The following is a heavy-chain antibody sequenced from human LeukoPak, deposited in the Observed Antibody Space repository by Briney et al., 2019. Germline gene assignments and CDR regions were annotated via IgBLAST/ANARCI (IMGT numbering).Heavy chain of an antibody. V-gene: IGHV1-8*01. CDR1: GYTFTSYD. CDR2: MNPNSGNT. Sequence: ASVKVSCKASGYTFTSYDINWVRQATGQGLEWMGWMNPNSGNTGYAQKFQGRVTMTRNTSISTAYMELSSLRSEDTAVYYCARGYYYDSSGYYGFGEVWGKGTTVTISS. CDR3: ARGYYYDSSGYYGFGEV. J-gene: IGHJ6*04. D-gene: IGHD3-22*01.